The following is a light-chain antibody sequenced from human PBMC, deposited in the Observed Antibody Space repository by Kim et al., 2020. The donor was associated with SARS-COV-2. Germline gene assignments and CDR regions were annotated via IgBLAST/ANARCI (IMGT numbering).Light chain of an antibody. J-gene: IGLJ2*01. CDR2: DND. CDR3: GTWDTSLNAVV. V-gene: IGLV1-51*01. CDR1: SSNIETYY. Sequence: QSVLTQTPSVSAAPGQTVTISCTGSSSNIETYYLSWYQQFPGTAPPVVIYDNDKQPSGMPDRFSSATSGRSATLGIAAVQTGDEADDYCGTWDTSLNAVVFGGGTQLTVL.